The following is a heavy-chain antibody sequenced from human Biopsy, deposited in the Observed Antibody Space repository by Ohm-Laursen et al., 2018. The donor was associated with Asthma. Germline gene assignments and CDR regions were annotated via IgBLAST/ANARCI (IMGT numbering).Heavy chain of an antibody. CDR3: ARGYSGSDQIVYYYSGLEV. CDR2: LIPVLGTP. D-gene: IGHD5-12*01. J-gene: IGHJ6*02. Sequence: SSVKVSCKASRDSFSNYAISWVRQAPGQGLEWMGGLIPVLGTPDHAQMFEGRVTITADESTSTAYMELSSLSSEDTAVYYCARGYSGSDQIVYYYSGLEVWGQGTTVTVSS. V-gene: IGHV1-69*01. CDR1: RDSFSNYA.